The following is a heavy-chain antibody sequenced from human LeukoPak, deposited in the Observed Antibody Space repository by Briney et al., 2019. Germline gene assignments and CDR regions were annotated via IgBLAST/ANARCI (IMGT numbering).Heavy chain of an antibody. V-gene: IGHV3-48*03. CDR3: ATQTH. D-gene: IGHD4-23*01. Sequence: GGFLRLSCTASGFTFRNSEMNWVRQAPGKGLEWVSYISSTGSTIYYADSVKGRFTISRDNSKNSLYLQMNSLRAEDTALYYCATQTHWGQGTLVTVSS. CDR2: ISSTGSTI. CDR1: GFTFRNSE. J-gene: IGHJ4*02.